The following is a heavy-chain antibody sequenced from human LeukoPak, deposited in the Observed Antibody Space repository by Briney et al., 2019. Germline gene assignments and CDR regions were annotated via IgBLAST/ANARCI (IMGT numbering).Heavy chain of an antibody. V-gene: IGHV4-59*01. CDR1: GGSICSYY. CDR3: ASRVVGAAYFDY. Sequence: SETLSLTCTVSGGSICSYYWSWIRQPPEKGLEWIGYIYYSGSTNYNPSLKSRVTISVDTSKNQFSLKLSSVTAADTAVYYCASRVVGAAYFDYWGQGTLVTVSS. D-gene: IGHD1-26*01. J-gene: IGHJ4*02. CDR2: IYYSGST.